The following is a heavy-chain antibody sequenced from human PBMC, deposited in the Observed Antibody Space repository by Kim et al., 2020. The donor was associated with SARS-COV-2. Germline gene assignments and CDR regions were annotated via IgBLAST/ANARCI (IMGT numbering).Heavy chain of an antibody. J-gene: IGHJ4*02. Sequence: GGSLRLSCAASGFTFSTSWMSWVRQAPGKGLEWVANIKEDGSEKYYVDSVKGRFTISRDNAKNSLYLQMNSLRAEDTAVYYCARDHYDNSGDYFDYWGQGTLVTVSS. CDR1: GFTFSTSW. D-gene: IGHD3-22*01. CDR2: IKEDGSEK. V-gene: IGHV3-7*01. CDR3: ARDHYDNSGDYFDY.